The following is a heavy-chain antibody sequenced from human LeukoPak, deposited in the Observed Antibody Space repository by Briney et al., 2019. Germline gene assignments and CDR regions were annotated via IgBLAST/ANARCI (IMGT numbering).Heavy chain of an antibody. CDR1: GGSFSGYY. D-gene: IGHD6-19*01. J-gene: IGHJ4*02. V-gene: IGHV4-34*01. CDR3: ARGLRRYSSGWYKIDY. Sequence: SETLSLNCAVYGGSFSGYYWSWLRQPPGKGLEWIGEINHSGSTNYNPSLKSRVTISVDTSKNQFSLKLSSVTAADTAVYYCARGLRRYSSGWYKIDYWGQGTLVTASS. CDR2: INHSGST.